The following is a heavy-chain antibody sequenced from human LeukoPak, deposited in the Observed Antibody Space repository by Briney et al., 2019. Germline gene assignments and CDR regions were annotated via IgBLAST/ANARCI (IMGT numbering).Heavy chain of an antibody. J-gene: IGHJ4*02. CDR3: SRENGAFSPFGY. V-gene: IGHV4-4*02. CDR2: ISLTGLT. D-gene: IGHD2-8*01. Sequence: SETLSLTCGVSGGSISNTNWWSWVRQPPGQGLEWIGEISLTGLTHYNPSLESRVTVSLDKSKNQLSLNLTSVTAADTAVYYCSRENGAFSPFGYWGQGTLVTVTS. CDR1: GGSISNTNW.